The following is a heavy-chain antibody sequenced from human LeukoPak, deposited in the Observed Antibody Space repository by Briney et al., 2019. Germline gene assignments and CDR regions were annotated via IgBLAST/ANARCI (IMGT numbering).Heavy chain of an antibody. D-gene: IGHD4/OR15-4a*01. CDR3: AHSSNFCPPFDY. Sequence: SGPTLVKPTQTLTLTCTFSGFSLTTSGVGVGWIRQPPGKAMEWLALIYWDDDKRYSPSLKSRVTVTKDTSKNQVVLTVTNMDPVDTATYFCAHSSNFCPPFDYWGPGTPVTVSS. V-gene: IGHV2-5*02. CDR2: IYWDDDK. J-gene: IGHJ4*02. CDR1: GFSLTTSGVG.